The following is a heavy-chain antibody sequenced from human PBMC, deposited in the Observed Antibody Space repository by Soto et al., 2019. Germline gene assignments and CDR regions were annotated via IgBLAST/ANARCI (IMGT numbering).Heavy chain of an antibody. CDR3: AKDRYCSGGSCYSEWAFDI. CDR1: GFSFRDYS. V-gene: IGHV3-23*01. CDR2: ISGSVGST. D-gene: IGHD2-15*01. J-gene: IGHJ3*02. Sequence: PGGSLSLSCAASGFSFRDYSMNWVRQAPGKGLEWVAAISGSVGSTYYADSVKGRFTSSRDNSNNTLYLQMNSLRAEDTAVYYCAKDRYCSGGSCYSEWAFDIWGQGTMVTV.